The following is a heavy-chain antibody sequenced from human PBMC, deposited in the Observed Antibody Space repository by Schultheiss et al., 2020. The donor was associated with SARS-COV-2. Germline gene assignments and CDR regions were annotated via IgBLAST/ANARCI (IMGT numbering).Heavy chain of an antibody. J-gene: IGHJ4*02. V-gene: IGHV3-48*03. CDR3: AKLLGRTYDPVFDY. CDR1: GITFGSYE. CDR2: ISSSGSII. D-gene: IGHD3-16*01. Sequence: GGSLRLSCAASGITFGSYEMNWVRQAPGKGLEWVAYISSSGSIIYYADSVKGRFTISRDNAKNSLYLLMNSLRAEDTAVYYCAKLLGRTYDPVFDYWGQGTLVTVSS.